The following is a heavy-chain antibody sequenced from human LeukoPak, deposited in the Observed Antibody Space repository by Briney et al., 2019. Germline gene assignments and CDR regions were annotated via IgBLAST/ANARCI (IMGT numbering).Heavy chain of an antibody. D-gene: IGHD4-23*01. Sequence: GESPRLSCAASGFTFTDFYMNWVRQAPGKGLEWVSWISPTSSYMYYADSVKGRFTISRDNAKNSLYLQTNSLRAEDTALYYCVRDADGGNSWFDTWGQGTLVTVSS. J-gene: IGHJ5*02. V-gene: IGHV3-21*04. CDR1: GFTFTDFY. CDR3: VRDADGGNSWFDT. CDR2: ISPTSSYM.